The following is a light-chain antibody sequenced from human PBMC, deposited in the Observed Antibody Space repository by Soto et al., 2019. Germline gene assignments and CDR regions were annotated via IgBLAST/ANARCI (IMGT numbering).Light chain of an antibody. J-gene: IGLJ1*01. V-gene: IGLV1-40*01. CDR1: SSNIGAGYD. Sequence: QSVLTHPPSVSGSPGQRVTISCTGSSSNIGAGYDVHWYQQLPGTAPKLLIYGNSNRPSGVPDRFSGSKSGTSASLAITGLQAEDEADYYCQSYDSSLSAYYVFGNGTKVTVL. CDR3: QSYDSSLSAYYV. CDR2: GNS.